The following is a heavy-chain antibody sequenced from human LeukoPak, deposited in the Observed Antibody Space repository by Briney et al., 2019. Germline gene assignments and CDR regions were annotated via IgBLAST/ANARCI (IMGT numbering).Heavy chain of an antibody. CDR2: IYWNDDK. V-gene: IGHV2-5*01. CDR1: GFSLSTSGVG. J-gene: IGHJ5*02. Sequence: SGPTLVKPTQTLTLTCTFSGFSLSTSGVGVGWIRQPPGKALEWLALIYWNDDKRYSPSLRSRLTITKDTSKNQVVLTMTNMDPVETATYYCSHSPLGYCSSTNCPSGYNWFDPWGQGTLVTVSS. D-gene: IGHD2-2*01. CDR3: SHSPLGYCSSTNCPSGYNWFDP.